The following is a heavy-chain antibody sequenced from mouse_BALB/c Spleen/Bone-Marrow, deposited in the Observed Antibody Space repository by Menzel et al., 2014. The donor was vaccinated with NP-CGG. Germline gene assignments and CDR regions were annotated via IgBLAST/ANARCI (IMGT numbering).Heavy chain of an antibody. CDR3: ATMITDWYFDV. Sequence: VQLQQSGAELVKPGASVKLSYTASGFNIKDTYMHWVKQRPEQGLEWIGRIDPANGNTKYDPKFQGKAAITADTSSNTAYLQLSSLTSEDTAVYYCATMITDWYFDVRGAGTTVTVSS. CDR1: GFNIKDTY. D-gene: IGHD2-4*01. CDR2: IDPANGNT. J-gene: IGHJ1*01. V-gene: IGHV14-3*02.